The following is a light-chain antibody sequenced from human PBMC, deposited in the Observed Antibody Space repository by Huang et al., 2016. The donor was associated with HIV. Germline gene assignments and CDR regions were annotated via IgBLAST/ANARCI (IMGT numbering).Light chain of an antibody. CDR3: QQPGS. J-gene: IGKJ2*01. Sequence: EIVLTQSPATLSLSPGERATLSCRASQSVGGYLAWYQQKPGQAPRLLIYDTSTRATGIPARCSGGGSETDFTLTISSLEPEDFAVYYCQQPGSFGQGTKVDIK. CDR2: DTS. V-gene: IGKV3-11*01. CDR1: QSVGGY.